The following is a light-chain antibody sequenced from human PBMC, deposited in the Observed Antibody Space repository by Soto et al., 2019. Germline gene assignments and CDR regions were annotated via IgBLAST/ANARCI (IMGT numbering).Light chain of an antibody. CDR1: SSDVGAYNY. J-gene: IGLJ2*01. V-gene: IGLV2-8*01. Sequence: QSALTQPPSASGSAGQSVTISCTGTSSDVGAYNYVSWYQQHPGKAPKLMIYEVSKRPSGVPHRFSGSKSGNTASLTVSGLQAEDESDYYCSSYAGSNNWVFGGGTKLTVL. CDR3: SSYAGSNNWV. CDR2: EVS.